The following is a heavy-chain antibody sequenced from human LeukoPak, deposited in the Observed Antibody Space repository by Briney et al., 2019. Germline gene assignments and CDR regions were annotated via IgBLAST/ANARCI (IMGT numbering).Heavy chain of an antibody. Sequence: GGSLRLSCAASGFTFRTYAMSWVRQAPGKRLEWVSGISGSGGSTYYADSVKGRFTISRDNSKNTLYLQMNSLRAEDTAVYYCAKEGDFYDILTDYWGQGTLVTVSS. CDR2: ISGSGGST. J-gene: IGHJ4*02. CDR1: GFTFRTYA. V-gene: IGHV3-23*01. CDR3: AKEGDFYDILTDY. D-gene: IGHD3-9*01.